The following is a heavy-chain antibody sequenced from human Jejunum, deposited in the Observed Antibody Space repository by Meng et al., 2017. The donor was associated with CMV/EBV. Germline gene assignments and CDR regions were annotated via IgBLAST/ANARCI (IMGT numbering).Heavy chain of an antibody. V-gene: IGHV1-8*01. CDR2: MNPNRGTT. CDR1: GYTFTSYE. CDR3: ATGVADFEY. J-gene: IGHJ4*02. D-gene: IGHD6-19*01. Sequence: QVWLVESGGEVRRPVASVMGAFKASGYTFTSYEINWVRQGTGQGLEWMGWMNPNRGTTGYAQKFQGRVTMTRNISKSTAYMDLSSLRSEDTAVYYCATGVADFEYWGQGTLVTVSS.